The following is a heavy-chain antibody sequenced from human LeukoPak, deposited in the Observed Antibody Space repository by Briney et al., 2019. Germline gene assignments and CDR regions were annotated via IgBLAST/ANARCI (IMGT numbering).Heavy chain of an antibody. CDR3: ARDKGGSGSYRVDY. Sequence: PGGSLRLSCAASGFTVSSNYMSWVRQAPGKGLEWVSVIYSGGSTYYADSVKGRFTISRDNSKNTLYLQMNSLRAEDTAVYYCARDKGGSGSYRVDYWGQGTLVTVSS. V-gene: IGHV3-53*01. CDR2: IYSGGST. CDR1: GFTVSSNY. J-gene: IGHJ4*02. D-gene: IGHD3-10*01.